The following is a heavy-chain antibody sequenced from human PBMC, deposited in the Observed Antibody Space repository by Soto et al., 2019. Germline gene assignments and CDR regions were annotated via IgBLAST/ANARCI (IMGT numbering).Heavy chain of an antibody. CDR2: IYYSGST. CDR3: ARHHATVNYYYYMDV. Sequence: PSETLSLTCTVSGGSISSYYWSWIRQPPGKGLEWIGYIYYSGSTNYNPSLKSRVTVSADTSKNQFSLKLSSVTAADTAVYYCARHHATVNYYYYMDVWGKGTTVTVSS. V-gene: IGHV4-59*08. D-gene: IGHD4-17*01. J-gene: IGHJ6*03. CDR1: GGSISSYY.